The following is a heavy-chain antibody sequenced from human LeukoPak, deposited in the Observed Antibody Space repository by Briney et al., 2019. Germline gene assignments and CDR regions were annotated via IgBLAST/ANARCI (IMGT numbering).Heavy chain of an antibody. D-gene: IGHD3-16*01. V-gene: IGHV3-53*01. J-gene: IGHJ4*02. CDR1: GFSVSNNY. Sequence: GGSLRLSCAASGFSVSNNYMNWVRQASGKGLERVSVMHSDGRTFYADSVKGRFTISRDKSKNMFYLQMDSLRAEDTAVYYCAKGGEWDVTPFDYWGQGTLVTVSS. CDR2: MHSDGRT. CDR3: AKGGEWDVTPFDY.